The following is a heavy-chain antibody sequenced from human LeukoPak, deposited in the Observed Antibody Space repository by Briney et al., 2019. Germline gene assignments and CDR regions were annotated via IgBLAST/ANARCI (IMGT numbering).Heavy chain of an antibody. D-gene: IGHD3-22*01. J-gene: IGHJ4*02. Sequence: GASVKVSCKPSGGTFSSYAISWVRQAPGQGLEWMGGIIPIFGTANYAQKFQGRVTITADEFTSTAYMELSSLRSEDTAIYYCARGVMSSGYYYRFDYWGQGTLVTVSS. CDR3: ARGVMSSGYYYRFDY. V-gene: IGHV1-69*13. CDR2: IIPIFGTA. CDR1: GGTFSSYA.